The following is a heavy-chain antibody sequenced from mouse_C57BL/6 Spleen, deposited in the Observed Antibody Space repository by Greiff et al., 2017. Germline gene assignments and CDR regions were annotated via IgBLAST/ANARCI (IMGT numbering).Heavy chain of an antibody. V-gene: IGHV5-17*01. CDR1: GFTFRDSG. Sequence: EVQLVESGGGLVKPGGSLKLSCAASGFTFRDSGLHWARQAPEKGLEWVAYICSGRCTIYYAETVKCRFTISRDNAKSTLCLQMTSLRSESTSMYYCARARLRRWWASGGQGTLVTVS. D-gene: IGHD2-4*01. J-gene: IGHJ3*01. CDR2: ICSGRCTI. CDR3: ARARLRRWWAS.